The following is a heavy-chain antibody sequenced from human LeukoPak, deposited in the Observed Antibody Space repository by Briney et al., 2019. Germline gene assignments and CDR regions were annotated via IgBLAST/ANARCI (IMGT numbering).Heavy chain of an antibody. V-gene: IGHV4-30-2*01. J-gene: IGHJ5*02. CDR3: ARVVVATIFDP. D-gene: IGHD5-12*01. CDR1: GGSISSGGYS. Sequence: PSETLSLTCAVSGGSISSGGYSWSWIRQPPGKGLEWIGYIYHSGSTYYNPSLKSRVTISVDRSKNQFSLKLSSVTAADTAVYYCARVVVATIFDPWGQGTLVTVS. CDR2: IYHSGST.